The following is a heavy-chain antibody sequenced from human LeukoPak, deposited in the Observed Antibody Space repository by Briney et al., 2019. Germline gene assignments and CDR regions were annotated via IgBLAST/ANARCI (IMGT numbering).Heavy chain of an antibody. CDR3: ARGRRDSSGWYVFDY. CDR1: GFTFSSYE. Sequence: GGSLRLSCAASGFTFSSYEMNWVRQAPGKGLEWVSYISSSGSTIYYADSVKGRFTISRDNAKNSLYLQMNSLRAEDTAVYYCARGRRDSSGWYVFDYWGQGTLVTVSS. V-gene: IGHV3-48*03. D-gene: IGHD6-19*01. J-gene: IGHJ4*02. CDR2: ISSSGSTI.